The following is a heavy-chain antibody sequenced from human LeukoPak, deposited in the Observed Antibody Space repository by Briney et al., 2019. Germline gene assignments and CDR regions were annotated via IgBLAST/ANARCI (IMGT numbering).Heavy chain of an antibody. D-gene: IGHD4-17*01. CDR1: RYPFRNYE. CDR3: ARLSSHYGDYKVDP. V-gene: IGHV1-8*01. J-gene: IGHJ5*02. Sequence: ASVKASCKTSRYPFRNYEINWVRQATGQRLEWMGWINPHSGKTGYAQKFQGRVTMTTDTSASTAYMELSSLRSEDTAVYYCARLSSHYGDYKVDPWGQGTLVTVSS. CDR2: INPHSGKT.